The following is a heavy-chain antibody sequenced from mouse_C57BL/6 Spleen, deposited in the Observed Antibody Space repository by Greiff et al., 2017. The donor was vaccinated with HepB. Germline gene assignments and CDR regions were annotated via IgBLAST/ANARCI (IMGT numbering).Heavy chain of an antibody. CDR1: GYTFTDYN. CDR3: ARSPPYYYGSSRWYFDV. Sequence: VQLQQSGPELVKPGASVKMSCKASGYTFTDYNMHWVKQSHGKSLEWIGYINPNNGGTSYNQKFKGKATLTVNKSSSTAYMELRSLTSEDSAVYYCARSPPYYYGSSRWYFDVWGTGTTVTVSS. J-gene: IGHJ1*03. V-gene: IGHV1-22*01. D-gene: IGHD1-1*01. CDR2: INPNNGGT.